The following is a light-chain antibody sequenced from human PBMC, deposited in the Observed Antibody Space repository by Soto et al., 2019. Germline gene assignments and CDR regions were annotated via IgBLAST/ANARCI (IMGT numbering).Light chain of an antibody. CDR2: GAS. CDR1: QSISIY. V-gene: IGKV1-39*01. Sequence: DIQMTQSPSSLSASVGDRVTITCRASQSISIYLNWYQQKPGKAPKLLIYGASSLQSGVPSRFSGSGSGTDFTLTISSLQPEEFATYYCQQSFSTPRTFGQGTKVEIK. J-gene: IGKJ1*01. CDR3: QQSFSTPRT.